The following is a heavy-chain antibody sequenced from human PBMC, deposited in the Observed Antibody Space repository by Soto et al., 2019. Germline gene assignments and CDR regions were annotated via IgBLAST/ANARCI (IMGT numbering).Heavy chain of an antibody. CDR2: ISYGESNE. CDR3: ARDLSQRWPYCYYYGMDV. Sequence: QVQLVESGGGVVQPGRSLRLSCAASGFTFSSYAMHWVRQAPGKGLEWVAIISYGESNEYYADSVKGRFTFSRDNSKNTLYLQMNGLRVEDTAVYYCARDLSQRWPYCYYYGMDVWGRGTTVAVSS. D-gene: IGHD2-15*01. J-gene: IGHJ6*02. CDR1: GFTFSSYA. V-gene: IGHV3-30-3*01.